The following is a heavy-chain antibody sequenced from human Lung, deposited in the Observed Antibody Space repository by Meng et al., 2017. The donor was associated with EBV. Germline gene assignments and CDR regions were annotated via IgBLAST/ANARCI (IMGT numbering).Heavy chain of an antibody. CDR1: GYIVSSHG. CDR3: ARETLGYCSSTSCYIGPPDY. Sequence: QAQLVQSGGEVKKPGASVKVSCTAYGYIVSSHGIGWVRQAPGQGLEWMGWINTNNGNPTYAQGFTGRFVFSLDTSVSTAYLQISSLKAEDTAVYYCARETLGYCSSTSCYIGPPDYWGQGTLVTVSS. CDR2: INTNNGNP. J-gene: IGHJ4*02. D-gene: IGHD2-2*01. V-gene: IGHV7-4-1*02.